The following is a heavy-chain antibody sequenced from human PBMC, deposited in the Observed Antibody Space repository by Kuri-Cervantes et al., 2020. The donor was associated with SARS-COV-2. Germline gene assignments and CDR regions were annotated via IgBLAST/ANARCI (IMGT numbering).Heavy chain of an antibody. Sequence: GGSLRLSCAASGFTFSSYAMHWVRQAPGKGLEWVAVISYDGSNKYYADSVKGRFTNSRDNSKNTLYLQMNSLRAEDTAVYYCARDLDDFWSGNEFMDVWGKGTTVTVSS. V-gene: IGHV3-30*04. CDR1: GFTFSSYA. D-gene: IGHD3-3*01. CDR2: ISYDGSNK. J-gene: IGHJ6*03. CDR3: ARDLDDFWSGNEFMDV.